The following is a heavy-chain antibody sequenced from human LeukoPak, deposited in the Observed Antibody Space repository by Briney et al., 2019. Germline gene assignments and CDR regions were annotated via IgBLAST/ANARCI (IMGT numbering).Heavy chain of an antibody. J-gene: IGHJ5*02. CDR1: GGTFSSYA. D-gene: IGHD6-13*01. Sequence: GASVKVSCKASGGTFSSYAISWVRQAPGQGLEWMGGIIPIFGTANYAQKFQGRVTMTRDTSTSTVYMELSSLRSEDTAVYYCAREGGMYSSSWYGGGESWFDPWGQGTLVTVSS. CDR2: IIPIFGTA. CDR3: AREGGMYSSSWYGGGESWFDP. V-gene: IGHV1-69*05.